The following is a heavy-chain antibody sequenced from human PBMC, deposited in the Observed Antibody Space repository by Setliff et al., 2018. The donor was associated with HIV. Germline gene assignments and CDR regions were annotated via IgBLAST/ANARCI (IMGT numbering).Heavy chain of an antibody. Sequence: SETLSLTCTVSGGSISSSSYYWGWIRQPPGKGLEWIGSIYYSGSTYCNPSLRSRVIISIDMSKNQFSLKLSSVTAADTAVYYRATHVGDRGSYDYYYMDVCGKGTTVTVSS. D-gene: IGHD2-15*01. CDR3: ATHVGDRGSYDYYYMDV. CDR1: GGSISSSSYY. J-gene: IGHJ6*03. V-gene: IGHV4-39*01. CDR2: IYYSGST.